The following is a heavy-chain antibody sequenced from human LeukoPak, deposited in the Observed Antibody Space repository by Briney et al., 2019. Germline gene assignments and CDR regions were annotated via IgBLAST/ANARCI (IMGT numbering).Heavy chain of an antibody. CDR1: GYTFSSYY. CDR3: ARGASIWYYDILTGYYNGWFDP. CDR2: INPSGGST. J-gene: IGHJ5*02. V-gene: IGHV1-46*01. D-gene: IGHD3-9*01. Sequence: ASVKVSCKASGYTFSSYYMHWVRQAPGQGLEWMGLINPSGGSTSYAQKFQGRVTMTRDTSTSTVYMELSSLRSEDTAVYYCARGASIWYYDILTGYYNGWFDPWGQGTLVTVSS.